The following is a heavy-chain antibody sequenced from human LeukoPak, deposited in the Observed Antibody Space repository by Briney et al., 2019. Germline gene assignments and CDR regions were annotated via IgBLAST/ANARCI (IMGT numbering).Heavy chain of an antibody. CDR3: ARGGYSYGPGAFDI. CDR1: GYTFTGYY. Sequence: GASVTVSCKASGYTFTGYYMHWVRPAPGQGLEWMGWINPNSGGTNYAQKFQGWVTMTRDTSISTAYMELSRLRSDDTAVYYCARGGYSYGPGAFDIWGQGTMVTVSS. V-gene: IGHV1-2*04. CDR2: INPNSGGT. J-gene: IGHJ3*02. D-gene: IGHD5-18*01.